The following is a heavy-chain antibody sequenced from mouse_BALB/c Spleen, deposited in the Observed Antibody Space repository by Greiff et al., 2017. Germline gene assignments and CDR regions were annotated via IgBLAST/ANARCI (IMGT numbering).Heavy chain of an antibody. CDR1: GFSLTSYG. CDR2: IWAGGSI. Sequence: VKVEESGPGLVAPSQSLSITCTVSGFSLTSYGVHWVRQPPGKGLEWLGVIWAGGSINYNSALMSRLSISKDNSKSQVFLKMNSLQTDDTAMYYCARDQGFFYAMDYWGQGTSVTVSS. D-gene: IGHD3-2*02. J-gene: IGHJ4*01. CDR3: ARDQGFFYAMDY. V-gene: IGHV2-9*02.